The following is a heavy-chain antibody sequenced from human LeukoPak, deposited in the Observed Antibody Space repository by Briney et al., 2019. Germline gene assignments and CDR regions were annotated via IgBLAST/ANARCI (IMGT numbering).Heavy chain of an antibody. CDR2: INHSGST. CDR3: ARGFRRAFSYQLLGNYMDV. V-gene: IGHV4-34*01. J-gene: IGHJ6*03. Sequence: PSETLSLTCAVYGGSFSGYYWSWLRQPPGKGVEWIGEINHSGSTNYNPSLKTRVTISVDTSKNQFSLKLSSVTAADTAVYYCARGFRRAFSYQLLGNYMDVWGKGTTVTVSS. D-gene: IGHD2-2*01. CDR1: GGSFSGYY.